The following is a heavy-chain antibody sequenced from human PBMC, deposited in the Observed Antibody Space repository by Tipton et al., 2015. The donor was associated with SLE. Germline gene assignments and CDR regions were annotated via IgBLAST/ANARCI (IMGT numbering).Heavy chain of an antibody. D-gene: IGHD2-2*02. V-gene: IGHV4-34*01. CDR3: ARGPYCSSTSCYTADD. CDR2: INHSGST. CDR1: GGSFSGYY. J-gene: IGHJ4*02. Sequence: AGLVKPSETLSLTCAVYGGSFSGYYWSWIRQPPGKGLEWIGEINHSGSTNYNPSLKSRVTISVDTSKNQFSLKLSSVTAADTAVYYCARGPYCSSTSCYTADDWGQGTLVTVSS.